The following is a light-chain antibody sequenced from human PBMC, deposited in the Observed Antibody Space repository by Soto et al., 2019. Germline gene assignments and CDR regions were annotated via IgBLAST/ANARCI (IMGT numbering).Light chain of an antibody. V-gene: IGKV1-27*01. CDR2: GAS. CDR3: QKYNSAPWT. CDR1: QDINSL. J-gene: IGKJ1*01. Sequence: DVQMTQSPSSLSASVGDRVTITCRTSQDINSLLAWYQQKPGKVPKLLIYGASVLQSGVPSRFSGSVSGTDFTRTISSLQPEDVATYYCQKYNSAPWTFGQGTKVEIK.